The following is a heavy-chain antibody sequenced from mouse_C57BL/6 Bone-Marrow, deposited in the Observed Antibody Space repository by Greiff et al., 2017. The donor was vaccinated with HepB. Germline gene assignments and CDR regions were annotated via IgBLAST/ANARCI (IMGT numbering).Heavy chain of an antibody. Sequence: EVKLVESGGGLVKPGGSLKLSCAASGFTFSDYGMHWVRQAPEKGLEWVAYISSGSSTIYYADTVKGRFTISRDNAKNTLFLQMNRLRSEETAMYYCATRGYLYYFDYWGQGTTLTVSS. D-gene: IGHD2-2*01. CDR2: ISSGSSTI. V-gene: IGHV5-17*01. CDR1: GFTFSDYG. J-gene: IGHJ2*01. CDR3: ATRGYLYYFDY.